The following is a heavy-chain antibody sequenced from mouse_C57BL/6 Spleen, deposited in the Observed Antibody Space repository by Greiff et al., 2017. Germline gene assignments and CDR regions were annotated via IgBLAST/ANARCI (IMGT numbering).Heavy chain of an antibody. D-gene: IGHD2-4*01. CDR2: ISDGGSYT. CDR1: GFTFSSYA. Sequence: EVKLVESGGGLVKPGGSLKLSCAASGFTFSSYAMSWVRQTPEQRLEWVATISDGGSYTYYPDNVKGRFTISRDNATNNLYLQMSHLKSEDTAMYYCAREGMITDAMDGWGQGPSVTVSS. J-gene: IGHJ4*01. CDR3: AREGMITDAMDG. V-gene: IGHV5-4*03.